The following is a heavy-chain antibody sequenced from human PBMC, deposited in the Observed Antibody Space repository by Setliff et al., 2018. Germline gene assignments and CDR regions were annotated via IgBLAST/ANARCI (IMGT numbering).Heavy chain of an antibody. Sequence: PGGSLRLSYAASGFTFSSYSMVWVRQAPGKGLEWVSSIGPNSRYIYYADSVKGRFTISRDNARNSLYLQMNSLRAEDTAVYYCAREQFVGDYWGQGTLVTVSS. CDR3: AREQFVGDY. V-gene: IGHV3-21*04. J-gene: IGHJ4*02. D-gene: IGHD3-10*01. CDR2: IGPNSRYI. CDR1: GFTFSSYS.